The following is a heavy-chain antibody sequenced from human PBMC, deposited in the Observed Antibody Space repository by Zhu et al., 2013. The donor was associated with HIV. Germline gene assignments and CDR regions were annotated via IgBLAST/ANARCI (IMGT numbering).Heavy chain of an antibody. J-gene: IGHJ6*02. D-gene: IGHD2-21*01. CDR3: ARGIVVVIAINPYYYYYGMDV. CDR2: IIPIFGTA. CDR1: GGTFSSYA. V-gene: IGHV1-69*01. Sequence: QVQLVQSGAEVKKPGSSVKVSCKASGGTFSSYAISWVRQAPGQGLEWMGGIIPIFGTANYAQKFQGRVTITADESTSTAYMELSSLRSEDTAVYYCARGIVVVIAINPYYYYYGMDVWGQGTTVTVSS.